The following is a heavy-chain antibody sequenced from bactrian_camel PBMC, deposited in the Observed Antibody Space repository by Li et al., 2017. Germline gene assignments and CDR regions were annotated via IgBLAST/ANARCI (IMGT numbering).Heavy chain of an antibody. J-gene: IGHJ4*01. V-gene: IGHV3S53*01. CDR2: IESDGST. Sequence: HVQLVESGGGSVQGGGSLTLSCAASGYSYSTWCMAWFRQAPGKEREGVAGIESDGSTSYADSLKGRFTVSQDNAKSTVYLLMNSLKPEDAAVYYCAAESAPPFRPAQGAGVVAHPCHGYGYNYWGQGTQVTVS. D-gene: IGHD6*01. CDR1: GYSYSTWC. CDR3: AAESAPPFRPAQGAGVVAHPCHGYGYNY.